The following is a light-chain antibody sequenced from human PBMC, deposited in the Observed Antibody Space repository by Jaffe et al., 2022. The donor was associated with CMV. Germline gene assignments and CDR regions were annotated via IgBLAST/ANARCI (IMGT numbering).Light chain of an antibody. CDR1: QNINFY. J-gene: IGKJ3*01. CDR3: QQSSNTPFT. V-gene: IGKV1-39*01. CDR2: AAS. Sequence: DIQMTQSPSSLSASVGERVTISCRASQNINFYLNWYQQKLGQVPKLLIYAASSLHSGVPSRFTGSGSGTDFTLTISSLQPEDFAIYYCQQSSNTPFTFGPGTRVDI.